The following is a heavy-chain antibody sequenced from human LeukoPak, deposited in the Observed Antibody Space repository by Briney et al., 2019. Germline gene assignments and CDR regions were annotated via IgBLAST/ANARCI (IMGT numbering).Heavy chain of an antibody. V-gene: IGHV4-34*01. J-gene: IGHJ5*02. D-gene: IGHD3-10*01. Sequence: SETLPLTCAVYGGSLSGYYWSWIRQPPGKGLEWIGEIYHSGTTNYNPSLKSRVTISVDTSKTQFSLKLSSVTAADTAVYYCARHFYYSSGSSWGQGTLVTVSS. CDR1: GGSLSGYY. CDR3: ARHFYYSSGSS. CDR2: IYHSGTT.